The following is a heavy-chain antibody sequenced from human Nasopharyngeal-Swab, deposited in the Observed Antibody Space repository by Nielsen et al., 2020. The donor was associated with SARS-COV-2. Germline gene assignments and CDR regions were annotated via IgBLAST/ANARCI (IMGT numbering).Heavy chain of an antibody. CDR3: ATITPSPFDY. D-gene: IGHD3-10*01. CDR2: ISWNSGSI. CDR1: GFTFDDYE. Sequence: SLKISCAASGFTFDDYEMHWVRQAPGKGLEWVSGISWNSGSIGDADSVKGRFTISRDNAKNSLYLQMNSLRAEDTALYYCATITPSPFDYWGQGTLVTVSS. V-gene: IGHV3-9*01. J-gene: IGHJ4*02.